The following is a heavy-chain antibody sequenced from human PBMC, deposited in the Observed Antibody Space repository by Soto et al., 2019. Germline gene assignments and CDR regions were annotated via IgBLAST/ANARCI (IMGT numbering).Heavy chain of an antibody. CDR3: ARLHCISPNCVPLEP. V-gene: IGHV1-3*01. CDR2: INAGNGNT. Sequence: ASVKVSCKASGYTFTSYAIHWVRQAPGQRLEWMGWINAGNGNTKYSQKFQDRVTITRDTSASTAYMELSSLRSEDTAVYYCARLHCISPNCVPLEPWGQGTLVTVSS. D-gene: IGHD2-2*01. CDR1: GYTFTSYA. J-gene: IGHJ5*02.